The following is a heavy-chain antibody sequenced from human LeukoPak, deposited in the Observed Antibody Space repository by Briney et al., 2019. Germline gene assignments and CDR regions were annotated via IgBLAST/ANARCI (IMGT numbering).Heavy chain of an antibody. Sequence: GGSLRFSCAASGFTFSSYAMSWVRQAPGKGLEWVSAISGSGGSTYYADSVKGRFTISRDNSKNTLYLQMNSLRAEDTAVYYCAKGPTAHDAFDIWGQGTMVTVSS. J-gene: IGHJ3*02. CDR2: ISGSGGST. CDR1: GFTFSSYA. V-gene: IGHV3-23*01. D-gene: IGHD4-17*01. CDR3: AKGPTAHDAFDI.